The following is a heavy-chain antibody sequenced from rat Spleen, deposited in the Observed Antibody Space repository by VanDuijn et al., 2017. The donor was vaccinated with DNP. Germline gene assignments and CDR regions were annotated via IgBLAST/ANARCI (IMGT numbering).Heavy chain of an antibody. V-gene: IGHV5-22*01. J-gene: IGHJ2*01. CDR1: GFTFSDYY. CDR2: ISYDGGNT. CDR3: ARWADYFDY. D-gene: IGHD4-6*01. Sequence: EVQVVESGGGLVQPGRSLKLSCAASGFTFSDYYMAWVRQAPTKGLEWVAYISYDGGNTHYGDSVKGRCTISRDNAKSTLYLQMNSLRSEDMATYYCARWADYFDYWGQGVMVTVSS.